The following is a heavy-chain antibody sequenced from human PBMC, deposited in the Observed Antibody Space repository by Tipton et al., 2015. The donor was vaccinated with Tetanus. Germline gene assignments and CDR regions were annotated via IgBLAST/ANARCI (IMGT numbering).Heavy chain of an antibody. CDR3: ARDKPSAAGFHDAFDI. D-gene: IGHD6-13*01. CDR2: INPNSGGT. Sequence: VQLVQSGAEVKKPGASVKVSCKASGYTFTGYYMHWVRQAPGQGLEWMGWINPNSGGTNYAQKFQGWVTMTRDTSISTAYMELSRLRSDDTAVYYCARDKPSAAGFHDAFDIWGQGTMVTVSS. CDR1: GYTFTGYY. V-gene: IGHV1-2*04. J-gene: IGHJ3*02.